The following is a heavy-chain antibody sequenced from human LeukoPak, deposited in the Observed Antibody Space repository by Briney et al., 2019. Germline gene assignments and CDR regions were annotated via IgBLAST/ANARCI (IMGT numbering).Heavy chain of an antibody. J-gene: IGHJ4*02. V-gene: IGHV3-30*18. D-gene: IGHD3-10*01. CDR2: ISYDGSNK. CDR1: GFTFSSYA. CDR3: AKDHPSMVRGVTLSSYFDY. Sequence: GGSLRLSCAASGFTFSSYAMSWVRQAPGKGLEWVAVISYDGSNKYYADSVKGRFTISRDNSKNTLYLQMNSLRAEDTAVYYCAKDHPSMVRGVTLSSYFDYWGQGTLVTVSS.